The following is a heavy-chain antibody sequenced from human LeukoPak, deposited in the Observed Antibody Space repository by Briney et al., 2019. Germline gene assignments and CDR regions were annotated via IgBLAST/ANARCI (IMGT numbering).Heavy chain of an antibody. V-gene: IGHV3-21*04. Sequence: GGSLRLSCAASGFTFSSYSMNWVRQAPGKGLEWVSSISSSSSYIYYADSMKGRFTISRDNAKNSLYLQMNSLRAEDAAVYYCARGGGSYYFDYWGQGTLVTVSS. CDR2: ISSSSSYI. J-gene: IGHJ4*02. D-gene: IGHD3-10*01. CDR3: ARGGGSYYFDY. CDR1: GFTFSSYS.